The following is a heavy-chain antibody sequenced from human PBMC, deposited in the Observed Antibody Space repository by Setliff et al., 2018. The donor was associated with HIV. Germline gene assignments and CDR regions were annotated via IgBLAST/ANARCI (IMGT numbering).Heavy chain of an antibody. CDR1: GFTFSSFE. J-gene: IGHJ6*02. D-gene: IGHD3-10*01. Sequence: GGSLRLSCAASGFTFSSFEMNWVRQAPGKGLEWLSYISSGGDSIYYADSVKGRFTISRDNAKNSLYLQMNSLRAEDTAVYFCASTGLLLPRFGASYYYYGMDVWGQGTTVTVSS. V-gene: IGHV3-48*03. CDR3: ASTGLLLPRFGASYYYYGMDV. CDR2: ISSGGDSI.